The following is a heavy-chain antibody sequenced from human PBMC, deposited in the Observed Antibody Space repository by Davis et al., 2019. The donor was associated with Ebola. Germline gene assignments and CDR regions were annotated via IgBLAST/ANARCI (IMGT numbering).Heavy chain of an antibody. D-gene: IGHD3-3*01. J-gene: IGHJ6*02. V-gene: IGHV4-59*01. CDR1: GGSFSGYY. CDR3: ASSPSYYDFWSGYPQPYYYYGMDV. CDR2: IYYSGST. Sequence: GSLRLSCAVYGGSFSGYYWSWIRQPPGKGLEWIGYIYYSGSTNYNPSLKSRVTISVDTSKNQFSLKLSSVTAADTAVYYCASSPSYYDFWSGYPQPYYYYGMDVWGQGTTVTVSS.